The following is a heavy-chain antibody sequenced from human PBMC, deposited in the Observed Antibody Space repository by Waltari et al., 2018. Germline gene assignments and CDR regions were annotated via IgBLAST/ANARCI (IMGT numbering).Heavy chain of an antibody. CDR3: AVNLYYYDSSNWDSSATAYDY. D-gene: IGHD3-22*01. J-gene: IGHJ4*02. V-gene: IGHV1-18*01. CDR2: ISAYNSKT. CDR1: GYTFTSYG. Sequence: HVQLLQSGAEVKKPGASVKVPCKASGYTFTSYGISWVRQAPGQGLEWLGWISAYNSKTNLAQKVHDRVTMTTDTPTITAYMELRSLRSDDTAVYYCAVNLYYYDSSNWDSSATAYDYWGQGTLVTVS.